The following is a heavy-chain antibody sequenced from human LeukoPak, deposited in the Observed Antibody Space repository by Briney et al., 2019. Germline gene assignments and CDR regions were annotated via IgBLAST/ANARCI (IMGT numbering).Heavy chain of an antibody. CDR3: ASMVRGVISYFDY. J-gene: IGHJ4*02. CDR2: ISGSGGST. CDR1: GFTFSSYA. D-gene: IGHD3-10*01. Sequence: GGSLRLSCAASGFTFSSYAMSWVRQAPGKGLEWVSAISGSGGSTYYADSVKGRFTISRDNSKNTLYLQMNSLRAEDTAVYYCASMVRGVISYFDYWGQGTLVTVPS. V-gene: IGHV3-23*01.